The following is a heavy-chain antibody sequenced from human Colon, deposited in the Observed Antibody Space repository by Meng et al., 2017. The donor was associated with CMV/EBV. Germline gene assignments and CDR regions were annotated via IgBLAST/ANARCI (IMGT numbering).Heavy chain of an antibody. J-gene: IGHJ4*02. D-gene: IGHD6-25*01. V-gene: IGHV1-2*02. CDR1: GYTFTNYF. CDR3: AREGMSTPSAADS. Sequence: ASVKVSCKASGYTFTNYFIHWVRQAPGQGLEWMGWIDPSSGDTNFAQKFQGRVSMTRDTSITTAHMELTSLPSDDTALYSCAREGMSTPSAADSWGQGTLVTVSS. CDR2: IDPSSGDT.